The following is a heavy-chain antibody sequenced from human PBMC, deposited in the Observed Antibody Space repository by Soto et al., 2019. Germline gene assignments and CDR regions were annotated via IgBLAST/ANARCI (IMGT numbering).Heavy chain of an antibody. D-gene: IGHD1-1*01. V-gene: IGHV4-4*07. CDR3: VRDGTKTLRDWFDP. J-gene: IGHJ5*02. Sequence: SETLSLACTVSGASISCFYWSWIRKSAGKGLEWIGRIYATGTTDYNPSLKSRVMMSVDTSKKQFSLKLRSVTAADTAVYYCVRDGTKTLRDWFDPWGQGISVTVSS. CDR2: IYATGTT. CDR1: GASISCFY.